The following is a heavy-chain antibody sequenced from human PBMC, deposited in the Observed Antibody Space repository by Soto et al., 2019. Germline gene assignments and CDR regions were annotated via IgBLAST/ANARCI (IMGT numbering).Heavy chain of an antibody. CDR3: TTDPESYILTGYPAIGY. CDR2: IGSRGESYAT. J-gene: IGHJ4*02. Sequence: GESLKISCAASGFTFGASALQWVRQASGKGLDWLGRIGSRGESYATTYDVSVKGRFTISRDDSKKTAYLQMNSLESEDTAVYYCTTDPESYILTGYPAIGYWGQGTLVTVSS. D-gene: IGHD3-9*01. V-gene: IGHV3-73*01. CDR1: GFTFGASA.